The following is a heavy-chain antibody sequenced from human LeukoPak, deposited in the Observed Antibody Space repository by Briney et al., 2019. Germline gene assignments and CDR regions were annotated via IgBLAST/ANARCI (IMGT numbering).Heavy chain of an antibody. CDR3: AKVAGPGWFDP. J-gene: IGHJ5*02. CDR1: GFTFGSYA. D-gene: IGHD6-19*01. V-gene: IGHV3-30*04. Sequence: GGSLRLSCAASGFTFGSYAMHWVRQAPGKGLEWVAVISYDGSYKYYADSVKGRFTISRDNSKNTLYLQMNSLRAEDTAVYYCAKVAGPGWFDPWGQGTLVTVSS. CDR2: ISYDGSYK.